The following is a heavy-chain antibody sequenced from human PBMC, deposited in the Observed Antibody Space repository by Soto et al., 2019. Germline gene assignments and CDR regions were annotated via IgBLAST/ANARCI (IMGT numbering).Heavy chain of an antibody. D-gene: IGHD3-3*01. J-gene: IGHJ5*02. Sequence: QVQLQESGPGLVKPSGTLSLTCAVSSGSISSSNWWSWVRQPPGKGLEWIGEIYHSGSTNYNPSLKSRVTISVDKSKNQFSLKLSSVTAADTAMYYCARVSPDDFWSGYYWFDPWGQGTLVTVSS. V-gene: IGHV4-4*02. CDR2: IYHSGST. CDR3: ARVSPDDFWSGYYWFDP. CDR1: SGSISSSNW.